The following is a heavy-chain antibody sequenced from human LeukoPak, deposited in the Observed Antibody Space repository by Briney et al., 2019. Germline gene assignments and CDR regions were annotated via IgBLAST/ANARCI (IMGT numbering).Heavy chain of an antibody. D-gene: IGHD1-26*01. CDR1: GGSISSNNYY. J-gene: IGHJ4*02. CDR3: ARQGSGNYLSPVNY. Sequence: PSETLSLTCTVSGGSISSNNYYWGWIRQPPGKGLEWIGTIYYSGSTYYNPSLKRRVTISVDTSKNQFSLKLSSVTAADTAVYYCARQGSGNYLSPVNYWGQGTLVTVSS. V-gene: IGHV4-39*01. CDR2: IYYSGST.